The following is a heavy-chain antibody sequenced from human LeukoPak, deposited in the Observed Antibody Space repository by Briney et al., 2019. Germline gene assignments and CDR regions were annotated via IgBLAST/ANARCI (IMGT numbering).Heavy chain of an antibody. J-gene: IGHJ3*02. CDR3: ARGLSDSSGYFDAFDI. Sequence: ASVKVSCKASGYTFTSYAMNWVRQAPGQGLEWMGWINTNTGNPTYAQGFTGRFVFSLDTSASTAYLQISSLKAEDTAVYYCARGLSDSSGYFDAFDIWGQGTMVTVSS. CDR2: INTNTGNP. D-gene: IGHD3-22*01. CDR1: GYTFTSYA. V-gene: IGHV7-4-1*02.